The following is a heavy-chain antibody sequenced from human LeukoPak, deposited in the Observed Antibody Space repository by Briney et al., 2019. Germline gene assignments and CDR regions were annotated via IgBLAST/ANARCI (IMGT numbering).Heavy chain of an antibody. Sequence: ASVKVSCKASGYTFTSYYMHWVRQAPGQGLEWMGIINPSGGSTSYAQKFQGRVTMTRDMSTSTVYMELSSLRSEDTAVYYCAMGGATIASYYYYYMDVWGKGTTVTVSS. J-gene: IGHJ6*03. D-gene: IGHD1-26*01. CDR2: INPSGGST. V-gene: IGHV1-46*01. CDR1: GYTFTSYY. CDR3: AMGGATIASYYYYYMDV.